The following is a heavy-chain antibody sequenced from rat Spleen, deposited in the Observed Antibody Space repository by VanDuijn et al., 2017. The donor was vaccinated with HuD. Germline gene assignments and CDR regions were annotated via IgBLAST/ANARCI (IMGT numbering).Heavy chain of an antibody. D-gene: IGHD1-12*02. CDR2: ISTAGSNT. J-gene: IGHJ4*01. CDR1: GFTFNNYY. Sequence: EVQLVESGGGLVQPGRSLKLSCAASGFTFNNYYMVWVRQAPTKGLEWVAYISTAGSNTFYRDSVKGRFTISRDNAENTVYLQMNSLRSEDTATYYCAKDRGYYDGSYYPYYVMDAWGQGASVTVSS. V-gene: IGHV5-27*01. CDR3: AKDRGYYDGSYYPYYVMDA.